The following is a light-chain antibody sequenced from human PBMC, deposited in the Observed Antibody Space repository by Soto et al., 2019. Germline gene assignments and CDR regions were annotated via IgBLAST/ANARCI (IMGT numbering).Light chain of an antibody. CDR1: QSFGGNS. CDR3: QQYGKIALT. V-gene: IGKV3-20*01. Sequence: EIVLTQSPGTLSLSPGDRATLSCRASQSFGGNSLAWYQQKPGQAPRLVIYGASARAIGIPDRFSGSGSGTDFTLTISRLEPEDFGVYYCQQYGKIALTLGGGIRVEIQ. CDR2: GAS. J-gene: IGKJ4*01.